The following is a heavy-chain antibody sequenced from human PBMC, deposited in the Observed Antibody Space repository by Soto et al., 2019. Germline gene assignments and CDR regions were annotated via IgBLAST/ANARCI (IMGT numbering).Heavy chain of an antibody. V-gene: IGHV4-39*01. CDR1: GGSISSSSYY. J-gene: IGHJ5*02. Sequence: QLQLQESGPGLLKPSETLSLTCTVSGGSISSSSYYWGWIRQPPGKGLEWIGSIYYSGSTYYNPSLKSRVNISVDKSQNQFYLKLGSVTAADTAVSYGARMVRGSGPNWFDPWGQGTLVTVSS. CDR2: IYYSGST. CDR3: ARMVRGSGPNWFDP. D-gene: IGHD3-10*01.